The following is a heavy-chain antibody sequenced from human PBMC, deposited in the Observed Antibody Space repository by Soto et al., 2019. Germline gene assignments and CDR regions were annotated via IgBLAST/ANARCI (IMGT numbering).Heavy chain of an antibody. D-gene: IGHD5-18*01. CDR1: GGSIISGGYY. V-gene: IGHV4-31*03. CDR2: IYYSGST. J-gene: IGHJ4*02. Sequence: SSETLSLTCTVSGGSIISGGYYFIGIRQHPWKGLEWIGYIYYSGSTYYNPSLKSRVTISVDTSKNQFSLKLSSVTAADTAVYYCARDTPRGYSYGSFDYWGQGTLVTVSS. CDR3: ARDTPRGYSYGSFDY.